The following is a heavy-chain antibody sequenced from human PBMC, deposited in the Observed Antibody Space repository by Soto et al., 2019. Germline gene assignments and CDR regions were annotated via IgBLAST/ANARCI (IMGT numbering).Heavy chain of an antibody. J-gene: IGHJ4*02. CDR1: GYSINSGGYY. CDR2: IDSSGIT. V-gene: IGHV4-31*02. D-gene: IGHD5-12*01. CDR3: ARANGYGLGYFDY. Sequence: SETLSLTCSVSGYSINSGGYYWSWLRHQPGKGLEWIGHIDSSGITYYNPSLESRLAMSLDTSKNQYSLRLSSMTAADTAIYYCARANGYGLGYFDYWGQGSLVTVSS.